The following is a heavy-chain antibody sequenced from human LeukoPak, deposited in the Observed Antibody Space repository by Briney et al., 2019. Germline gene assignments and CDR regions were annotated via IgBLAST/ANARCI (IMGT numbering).Heavy chain of an antibody. D-gene: IGHD2-2*01. CDR2: IRYDGSNK. Sequence: GGSLRLSCAASGFTFSSYGMHWVRQAPGKGLEWVAFIRYDGSNKYYADSVKGRFTISRDNSKNTLYLQMNSLRAEDTAVYYCAKGPSDIVVVPAAPRFDYWGQGTLVTVSS. CDR3: AKGPSDIVVVPAAPRFDY. CDR1: GFTFSSYG. V-gene: IGHV3-30*02. J-gene: IGHJ4*02.